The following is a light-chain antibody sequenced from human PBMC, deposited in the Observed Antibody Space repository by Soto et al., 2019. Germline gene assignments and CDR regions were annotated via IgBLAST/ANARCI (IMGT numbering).Light chain of an antibody. CDR1: SSNIGSNT. CDR3: ATWDNGRTGVV. J-gene: IGLJ2*01. V-gene: IGLV1-44*01. CDR2: TNN. Sequence: QSVLTQPPSPSGTPGQRVTISCSGSSSNIGSNTVHWYQQIPGTAPKLLIYTNNQRSSGVSDRFSGSKSDTSASLVISGLQSEDEAEYYCATWDNGRTGVVFGGGTKLTVL.